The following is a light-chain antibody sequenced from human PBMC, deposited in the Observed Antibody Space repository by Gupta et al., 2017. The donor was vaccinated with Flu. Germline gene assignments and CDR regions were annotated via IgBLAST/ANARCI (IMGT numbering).Light chain of an antibody. CDR2: NTN. Sequence: QAVVTQEPSFSVSPGGIVTVTCALSSGSVSSSNYPSWYQQIPGQAPRTLIYNTNTRSSGVPDRFSGSISGNKAALTITGAQADDESDYYCVLYVGSGIRVFGGGTKLTVL. V-gene: IGLV8-61*01. CDR1: SGSVSSSNY. CDR3: VLYVGSGIRV. J-gene: IGLJ3*02.